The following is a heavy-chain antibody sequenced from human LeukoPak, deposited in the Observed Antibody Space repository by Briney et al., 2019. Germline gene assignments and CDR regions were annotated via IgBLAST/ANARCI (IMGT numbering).Heavy chain of an antibody. J-gene: IGHJ4*02. CDR2: GHYSGTT. V-gene: IGHV4-59*08. Sequence: PSETLSLTCTVSGVSINSLYWSWIRQSPGKGLEWIAYGHYSGTTNYNPSLKSRVTISLDTSKNQFSLKLTSVSAADTAMYYCARHGTGTGYPLDYWGLGTLVTVSS. CDR1: GVSINSLY. D-gene: IGHD3/OR15-3a*01. CDR3: ARHGTGTGYPLDY.